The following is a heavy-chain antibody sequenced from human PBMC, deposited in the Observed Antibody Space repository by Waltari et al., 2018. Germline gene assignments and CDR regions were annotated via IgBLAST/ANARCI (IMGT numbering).Heavy chain of an antibody. V-gene: IGHV4-34*01. D-gene: IGHD6-13*01. CDR2: INHSGST. Sequence: QVQLQQWGAGLLKPSETLSLTCAVYGGSFSGYYWSWIRQPPGKGLEWIGEINHSGSTNYNPSLKSRVTISVDTSKNQFSLKLSSVTAADTAVYYCAREGYSSSWKPFDYWGQGTLVTVSS. CDR3: AREGYSSSWKPFDY. CDR1: GGSFSGYY. J-gene: IGHJ4*02.